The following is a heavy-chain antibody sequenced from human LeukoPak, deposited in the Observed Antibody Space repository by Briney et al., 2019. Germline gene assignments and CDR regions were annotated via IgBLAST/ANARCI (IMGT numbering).Heavy chain of an antibody. J-gene: IGHJ2*01. CDR3: ARSNYGDFYYWYFDL. Sequence: SETLPLTCAVYGGSFSGYYWSWIRQPPGKGLEWIGEINHSGSTNYNPSLKSRVTISVDTSKNQFSLKLSSVTAADTAVYYCARSNYGDFYYWYFDLWGRGTLVTVSS. CDR2: INHSGST. CDR1: GGSFSGYY. V-gene: IGHV4-34*01. D-gene: IGHD4-17*01.